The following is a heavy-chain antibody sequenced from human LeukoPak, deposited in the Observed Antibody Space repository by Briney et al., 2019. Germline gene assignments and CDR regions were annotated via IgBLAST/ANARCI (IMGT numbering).Heavy chain of an antibody. J-gene: IGHJ4*01. Sequence: GRTLRKPCAASGIKIDDDGLHRALVGPGRGAEGVSRLDGDGGKTYYADSVKGRFTMPRENSKNSLYLQMNSLRTEDTALYYCAKDLRGQYSSSYYALDYWGQGTTVTVAS. D-gene: IGHD6-13*01. CDR3: AKDLRGQYSSSYYALDY. CDR1: GIKIDDDG. CDR2: LDGDGGKT. V-gene: IGHV3-43*02.